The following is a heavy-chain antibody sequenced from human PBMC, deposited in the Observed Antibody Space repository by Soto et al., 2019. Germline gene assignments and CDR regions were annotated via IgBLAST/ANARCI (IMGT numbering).Heavy chain of an antibody. V-gene: IGHV1-18*01. Sequence: ASVKVSCKASGYTFTSYGISWVRQAPGQGLEWMGWISAYNGNTNYAQKLQGRVTMTTDTSTSTAYMELRSLRSDDTAVYYCARKGINSSGWYIISYYGMDVWGQGTTVTVSS. D-gene: IGHD6-19*01. CDR3: ARKGINSSGWYIISYYGMDV. CDR2: ISAYNGNT. J-gene: IGHJ6*02. CDR1: GYTFTSYG.